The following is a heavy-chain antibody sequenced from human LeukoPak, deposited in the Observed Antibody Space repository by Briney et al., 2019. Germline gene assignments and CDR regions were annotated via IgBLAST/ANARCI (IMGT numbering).Heavy chain of an antibody. J-gene: IGHJ4*02. CDR1: GFTFSSYS. D-gene: IGHD3-10*01. CDR2: ISSSSSTI. V-gene: IGHV3-48*02. CDR3: PRAVRGYFDY. Sequence: PGGSLTLSCEAPGFTFSSYSMNWVRQAPAKGLEWVSYISSSSSTIYYADSVKGRFTISRDNAKNSLYLQINLLREGDTAVYNFPRAVRGYFDYWGQGTLVTVSS.